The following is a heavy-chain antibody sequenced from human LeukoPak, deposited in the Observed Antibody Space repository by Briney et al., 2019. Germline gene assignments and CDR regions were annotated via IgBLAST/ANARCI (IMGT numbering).Heavy chain of an antibody. CDR3: ARDSDY. J-gene: IGHJ4*02. Sequence: SVTVSFKASGYTFTANGITWVRQAPGQGLEWMGGIIPIFGTANYAQKFQGRVTITADESTSTAYMELSSLRSEDTAVYYCARDSDYWGQGTLVTVSS. V-gene: IGHV1-69*13. CDR2: IIPIFGTA. CDR1: GYTFTANG.